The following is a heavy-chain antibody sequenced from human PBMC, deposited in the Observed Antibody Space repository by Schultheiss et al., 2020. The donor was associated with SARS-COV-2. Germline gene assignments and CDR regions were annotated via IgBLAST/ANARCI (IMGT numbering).Heavy chain of an antibody. Sequence: GGSLRLSCAASGFTVSSNYMSWVRQAPGKGLEWVAVISYDGSNKYYADSVKGRFTISRDNSKNTLFLQMNSLKTEDTAVYYCAKGATGFDYWGQGTLVTVSS. D-gene: IGHD5-12*01. CDR3: AKGATGFDY. J-gene: IGHJ4*02. V-gene: IGHV3-30*18. CDR1: GFTVSSNY. CDR2: ISYDGSNK.